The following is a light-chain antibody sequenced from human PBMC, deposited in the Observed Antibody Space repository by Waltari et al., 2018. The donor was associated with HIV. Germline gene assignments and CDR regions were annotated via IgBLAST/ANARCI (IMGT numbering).Light chain of an antibody. CDR3: QSYDTSLSGVV. Sequence: QSVLTQPPSVSGAPGQRVTISCTGSSSNIGPIHDVHCYQQVPGTAPKLLIYGNSNRPSGVPDRFSGSKSGTSASLAIAGLQAEDEADYYCQSYDTSLSGVVFGGGTKLTVL. CDR1: SSNIGPIHD. V-gene: IGLV1-40*01. CDR2: GNS. J-gene: IGLJ2*01.